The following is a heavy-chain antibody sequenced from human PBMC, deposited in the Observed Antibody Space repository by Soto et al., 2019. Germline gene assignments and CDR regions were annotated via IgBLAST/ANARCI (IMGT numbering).Heavy chain of an antibody. CDR2: ISAYNGNT. V-gene: IGHV1-18*01. D-gene: IGHD3-22*01. Sequence: ASVKVSCKASGYTFTSYGISWVRQAPGQGLEWMGWISAYNGNTNYAQNLQGRVTMTTDTSTSTAYMELRSLRSDDTAVYYCARAYYYDSSGYSDYWGQGTLVTVSS. CDR1: GYTFTSYG. J-gene: IGHJ4*02. CDR3: ARAYYYDSSGYSDY.